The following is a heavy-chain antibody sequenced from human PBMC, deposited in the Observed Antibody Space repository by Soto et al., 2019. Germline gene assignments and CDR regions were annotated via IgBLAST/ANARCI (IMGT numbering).Heavy chain of an antibody. J-gene: IGHJ4*02. CDR2: IIPILGIA. CDR3: AIEEYYYGSGAFFDY. D-gene: IGHD3-10*01. Sequence: QVQLVQSGAEVKKPGSSVKVSCKASGGTFSSYTISWVRQAPGQGLEWMGRIIPILGIANYAQKFQGRVPXTXXXSXXTAYMELSSLRSEDTAVYYCAIEEYYYGSGAFFDYWGQGTLVTVSS. CDR1: GGTFSSYT. V-gene: IGHV1-69*08.